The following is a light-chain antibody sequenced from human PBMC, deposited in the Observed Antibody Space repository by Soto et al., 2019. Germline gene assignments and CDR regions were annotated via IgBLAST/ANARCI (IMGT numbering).Light chain of an antibody. CDR3: QHSDSTPYT. V-gene: IGKV1-39*01. Sequence: DIQMTQSPSSLSASLGYRVTITCRASQRISSDLNWYPQKPGKAPKLLSYAASSLQSGVPSRFSGSGSGTDCTLTISSLQPEAFATYYCQHSDSTPYTFGQGTKLEIK. CDR2: AAS. J-gene: IGKJ2*01. CDR1: QRISSD.